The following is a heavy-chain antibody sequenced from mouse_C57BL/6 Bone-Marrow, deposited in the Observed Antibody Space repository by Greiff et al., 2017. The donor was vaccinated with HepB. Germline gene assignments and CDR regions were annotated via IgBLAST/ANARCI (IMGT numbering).Heavy chain of an antibody. J-gene: IGHJ4*01. D-gene: IGHD2-3*01. CDR1: GYTFTSYW. Sequence: QVQLQQPGTELVKPGASVKLSCKASGYTFTSYWIPWVKQRPGQGLEWIGNINPRNGGTDYSEKFKSKATLTVDKSSSTAYMQLSSLSSEESAAYYCARGWVHYAMDYWGQGTSVTVSA. V-gene: IGHV1-53*01. CDR3: ARGWVHYAMDY. CDR2: INPRNGGT.